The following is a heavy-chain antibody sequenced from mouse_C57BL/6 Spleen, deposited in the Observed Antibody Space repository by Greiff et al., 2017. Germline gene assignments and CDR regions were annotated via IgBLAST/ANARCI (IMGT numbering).Heavy chain of an antibody. D-gene: IGHD1-1*01. Sequence: EVKLVESGPSLVKPSQSLSLTCSVTGYSITSGYYWNWIRQFPGNKLEWMGYISYDGSNNYNPSLKNRISITRDTSKNQFFLKLNSVTTEDTATYYCASNYGAMDYWGQGTSVTVSS. CDR3: ASNYGAMDY. J-gene: IGHJ4*01. CDR1: GYSITSGYY. V-gene: IGHV3-6*01. CDR2: ISYDGSN.